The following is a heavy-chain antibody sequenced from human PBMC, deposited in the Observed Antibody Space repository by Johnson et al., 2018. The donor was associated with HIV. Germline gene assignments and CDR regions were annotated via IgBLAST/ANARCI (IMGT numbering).Heavy chain of an antibody. V-gene: IGHV3-30*02. J-gene: IGHJ3*01. CDR2: IRYDGSNK. CDR1: GFTFSSYG. Sequence: QVQLVESGGGLVQPGGSLRLSCAASGFTFSSYGMHWVRQAPGKGLEWVSFIRYDGSNKYYADSVKGRFTISRDNSKNTLYLQMNSLRDEDTAVYFCAKGGVWEIPLGFGAVDFWGQGTMVSASS. CDR3: AKGGVWEIPLGFGAVDF. D-gene: IGHD1-26*01.